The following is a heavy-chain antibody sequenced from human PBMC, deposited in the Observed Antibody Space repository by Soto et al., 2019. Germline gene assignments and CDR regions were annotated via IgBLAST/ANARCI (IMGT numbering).Heavy chain of an antibody. Sequence: ASVKVSCKASGYIFIGFYMHWVRQAPGQGLEWMGWINPDSGGTNYAQRFQGRVTMTRDASVNTAYMELSGLRSDDTAVYYCARDVHDSSGYYSYWGQGTLVTVSS. V-gene: IGHV1-2*02. D-gene: IGHD3-22*01. CDR2: INPDSGGT. CDR3: ARDVHDSSGYYSY. J-gene: IGHJ4*02. CDR1: GYIFIGFY.